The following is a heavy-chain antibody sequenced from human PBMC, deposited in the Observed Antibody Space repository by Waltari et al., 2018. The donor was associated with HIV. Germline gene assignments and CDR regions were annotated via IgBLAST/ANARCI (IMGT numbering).Heavy chain of an antibody. CDR1: GFTFSSYW. D-gene: IGHD2-2*01. J-gene: IGHJ4*02. CDR3: ATSRTFDY. CDR2: IKQDGGEK. V-gene: IGHV3-7*01. Sequence: EVQLVESGGGLVQPGGSLRLSCAASGFTFSSYWMSWVRQAPGKGLEGVANIKQDGGEKYYVDSVKGRFAISRDNAQNSLYLRMNNLRAEDTAVYFCATSRTFDYWGQGTLVTVSS.